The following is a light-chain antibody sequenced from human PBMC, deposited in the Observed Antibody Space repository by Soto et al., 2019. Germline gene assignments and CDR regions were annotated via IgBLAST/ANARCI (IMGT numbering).Light chain of an antibody. V-gene: IGKV3-20*01. CDR3: QQYRT. CDR1: QSVSSTY. J-gene: IGKJ1*01. CDR2: GAS. Sequence: EVVMTQSPATLSVSPGEGVTLSCRANQSVSSTYLAWYQQKPGQAPRLLIYGASSRATGIPDRFSGSGSGTDFTLTISRLEPEDFAVYYCQQYRTFGQGTKVDIK.